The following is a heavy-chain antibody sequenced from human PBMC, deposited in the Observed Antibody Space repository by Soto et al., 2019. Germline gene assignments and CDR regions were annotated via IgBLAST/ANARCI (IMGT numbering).Heavy chain of an antibody. D-gene: IGHD2-2*01. CDR1: GGSVSSGSYY. V-gene: IGHV4-61*01. Sequence: QVQLQESGPGLVKPSETLSLTCTVSGGSVSSGSYYWSWIRQPPGKGLEWIGYIYYSGSTTYNPSVKSRVHLSVDKTKRPSSLNQSYVTAADRALYSCARGGVEVVPAAAGGGFDPWGKGSLVTVSS. CDR3: ARGGVEVVPAAAGGGFDP. J-gene: IGHJ5*02. CDR2: IYYSGST.